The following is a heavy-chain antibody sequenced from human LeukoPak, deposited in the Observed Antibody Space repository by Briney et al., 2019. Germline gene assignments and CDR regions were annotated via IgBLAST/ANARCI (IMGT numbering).Heavy chain of an antibody. Sequence: PSETLSLTCTASGDSISGSTYYWAWIRQPPGKRPEWIASIKYSGTTYYNLFLKSRVTISIDTSKNQFSLKLSSVTAADTAVYFCARDVAGYYSFWGQGTLVTVSS. J-gene: IGHJ4*02. CDR3: ARDVAGYYSF. CDR2: IKYSGTT. V-gene: IGHV4-39*07. CDR1: GDSISGSTYY. D-gene: IGHD6-19*01.